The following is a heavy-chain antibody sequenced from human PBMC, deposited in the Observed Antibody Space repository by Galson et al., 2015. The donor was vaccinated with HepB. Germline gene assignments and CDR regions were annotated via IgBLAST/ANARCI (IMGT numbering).Heavy chain of an antibody. CDR1: GFTFSSYW. J-gene: IGHJ4*02. Sequence: SLRLSCAASGFTFSSYWMSWVRQAPGKGLEWVANIKQDGSEKYYVDSVKGRFTISRDNAKNSLYLQMNSLRAEDTAVYYCARDMLGLYCSSTSCSKKGGSFDYWGQGTLVTVSS. D-gene: IGHD2-2*01. CDR3: ARDMLGLYCSSTSCSKKGGSFDY. CDR2: IKQDGSEK. V-gene: IGHV3-7*03.